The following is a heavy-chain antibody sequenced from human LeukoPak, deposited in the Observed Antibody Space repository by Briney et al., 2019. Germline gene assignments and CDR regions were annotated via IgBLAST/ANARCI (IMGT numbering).Heavy chain of an antibody. CDR2: ISVYNGNT. CDR1: GYTFTTYG. J-gene: IGHJ6*02. Sequence: ASVKVSCTASGYTFTTYGINWVRQAPGQGLEWMGWISVYNGNTNYAENLQDRVTMTTDTSTSTAYMELRSLRSDDTAVYYCARDMGGYYNYYYYGMDVWGQGTTVTVSS. CDR3: ARDMGGYYNYYYYGMDV. D-gene: IGHD3-3*01. V-gene: IGHV1-18*01.